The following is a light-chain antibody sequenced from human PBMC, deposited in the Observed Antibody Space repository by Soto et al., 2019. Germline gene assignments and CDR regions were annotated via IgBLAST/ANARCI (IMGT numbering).Light chain of an antibody. CDR1: QSVSSY. Sequence: EIVLTQSPATLSLSPGERATLSCRASQSVSSYLAWYQQKPGQAPRLLIYDASNRATGIPARFSGSGSGTDFTLTISSLEPEDSAVYYCQQRSNWRALTFGGGTKVEIK. CDR3: QQRSNWRALT. V-gene: IGKV3-11*01. CDR2: DAS. J-gene: IGKJ4*01.